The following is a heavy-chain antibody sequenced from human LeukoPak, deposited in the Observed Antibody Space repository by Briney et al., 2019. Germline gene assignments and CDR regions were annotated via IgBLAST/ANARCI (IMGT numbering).Heavy chain of an antibody. CDR2: ISGSGGST. D-gene: IGHD1-26*01. J-gene: IGHJ4*02. CDR3: AKHSGSYNGETPFDY. Sequence: GGSLRLSCAASGFTFSSYAMSWVRQAPGKGLEWVSAISGSGGSTYYADSVKGRFTISRDNSKNTLYLQMNSLRAEDTAVYYCAKHSGSYNGETPFDYWGQGTLVTVSS. V-gene: IGHV3-23*01. CDR1: GFTFSSYA.